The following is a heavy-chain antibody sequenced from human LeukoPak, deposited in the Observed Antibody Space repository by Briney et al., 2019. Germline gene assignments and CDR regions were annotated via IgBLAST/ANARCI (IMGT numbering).Heavy chain of an antibody. CDR1: GSTVTRYY. V-gene: IGHV1-2*02. CDR3: ARVQASSYYYDSSGF. CDR2: INPNSGGT. D-gene: IGHD3-22*01. Sequence: GASVKLSCKASGSTVTRYYLHWVRQAPGQGLEWMGWINPNSGGTNYAQKFQDRVTMTRDTSISTAYMELSRLRSDDTAVYYCARVQASSYYYDSSGFWGQGTMVTVSS. J-gene: IGHJ3*01.